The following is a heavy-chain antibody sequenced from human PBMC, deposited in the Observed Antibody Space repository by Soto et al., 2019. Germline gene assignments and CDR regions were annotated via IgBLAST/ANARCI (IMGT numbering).Heavy chain of an antibody. CDR1: GGSISSSSYY. D-gene: IGHD2-2*01. CDR2: IYYSGST. Sequence: SETLSLTCTVSGGSISSSSYYWGWIRQPPGKGLEWIGSIYYSGSTYYNPSLKSRVTISVDTSKNQFSLKLSSVAAADTAVYYCARGGDSVLVPADNSWWFDPWGQGTLVPVAS. CDR3: ARGGDSVLVPADNSWWFDP. J-gene: IGHJ5*02. V-gene: IGHV4-39*07.